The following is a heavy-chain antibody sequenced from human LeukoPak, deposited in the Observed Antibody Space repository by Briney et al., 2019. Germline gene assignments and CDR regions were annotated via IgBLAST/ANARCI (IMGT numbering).Heavy chain of an antibody. CDR1: GGSFSGYY. D-gene: IGHD3-3*01. CDR3: ARGTTYYDFWSGYYRGTKNRASGVGYMDV. Sequence: SETLSLTCAVYGGSFSGYYWSWIRQPPGKGLEWIGEINHSGSTNYNPSLKSRVTISVDTSKNQFSLKLSSVTAADTAVYYCARGTTYYDFWSGYYRGTKNRASGVGYMDVWGKGTTVTVSS. J-gene: IGHJ6*03. CDR2: INHSGST. V-gene: IGHV4-34*01.